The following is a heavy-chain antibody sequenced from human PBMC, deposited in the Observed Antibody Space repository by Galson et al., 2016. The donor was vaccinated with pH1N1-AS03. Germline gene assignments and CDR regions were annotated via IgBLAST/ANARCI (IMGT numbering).Heavy chain of an antibody. CDR2: IDWSSGTI. D-gene: IGHD2-15*01. CDR1: GFTFYDSA. CDR3: ARSPGYCSGGSCPDQGYFDY. Sequence: SLRLSCAGSGFTFYDSAMHWVRQVPGKGLQWVSGIDWSSGTIDYTDSVKGRFSISRDNAKNSLYLQMNSLRPEDTALYYCARSPGYCSGGSCPDQGYFDYWGPGTLVTVSS. J-gene: IGHJ4*02. V-gene: IGHV3-9*01.